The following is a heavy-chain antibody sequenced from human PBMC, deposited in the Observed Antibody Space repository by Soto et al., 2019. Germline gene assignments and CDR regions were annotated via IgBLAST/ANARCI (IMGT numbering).Heavy chain of an antibody. V-gene: IGHV3-23*01. CDR1: GFTFSTYA. J-gene: IGHJ4*02. Sequence: GGSLRLSCAASGFTFSTYAMSWVRQAPGKGLEWVSSISVSGTSTYYADSVKGRFTISRDDSKNTLYVTMNSLRAEDTAVYYCAKGSSSYYYEFWGQGTLVTVSS. CDR3: AKGSSSYYYEF. D-gene: IGHD6-6*01. CDR2: ISVSGTST.